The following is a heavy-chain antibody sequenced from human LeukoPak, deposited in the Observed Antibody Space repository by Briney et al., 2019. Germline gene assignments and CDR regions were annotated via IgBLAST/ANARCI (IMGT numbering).Heavy chain of an antibody. J-gene: IGHJ4*02. Sequence: GGSLRLSCAASGFTFSSYGMHWVRQAPGKGLEWVAFIRYDGSNKYYADSVKGRFTISRDKSKNTLYLQMNSLRAEDMAVYYCAVMGDCSSTSCRFDYWGQGTLVTVSS. D-gene: IGHD2-2*01. CDR1: GFTFSSYG. V-gene: IGHV3-30*02. CDR2: IRYDGSNK. CDR3: AVMGDCSSTSCRFDY.